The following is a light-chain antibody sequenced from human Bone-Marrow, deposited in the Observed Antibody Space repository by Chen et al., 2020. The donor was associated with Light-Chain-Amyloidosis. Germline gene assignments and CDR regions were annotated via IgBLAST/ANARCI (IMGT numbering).Light chain of an antibody. CDR3: CSYQGCCNPYV. J-gene: IGLJ1*01. Sequence: QSALTQPRSVSGSPGQSVTISCTGTSSDVGGYKYVSWYQQYPGKAPKLMIYDVSKRPSGVPDRFSASKSGNTASLTISGLQAEDEADYYCCSYQGCCNPYVFGTGTKVTVL. V-gene: IGLV2-11*01. CDR1: SSDVGGYKY. CDR2: DVS.